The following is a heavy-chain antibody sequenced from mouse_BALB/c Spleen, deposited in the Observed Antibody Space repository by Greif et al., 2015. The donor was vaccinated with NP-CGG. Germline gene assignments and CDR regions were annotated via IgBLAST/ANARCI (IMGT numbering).Heavy chain of an antibody. V-gene: IGHV1-7*01. J-gene: IGHJ4*01. CDR3: ARGGKNGYAMDY. CDR2: INPSTGYT. Sequence: QVQLQQSGAELAKPGASVKMSCKASGYTFTSYWMHWVKQRPGQGLEWIGYINPSTGYTEYNQKFKDKATLTADKSSSTAYMQLSSLTSEDSAVYYCARGGKNGYAMDYWGQGTSVTVSS. CDR1: GYTFTSYW.